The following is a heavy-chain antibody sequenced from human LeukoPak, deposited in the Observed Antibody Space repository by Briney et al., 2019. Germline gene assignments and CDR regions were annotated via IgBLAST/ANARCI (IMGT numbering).Heavy chain of an antibody. D-gene: IGHD3-16*01. CDR2: ISSSSSYI. V-gene: IGHV3-21*01. Sequence: GGSMRLSCAPSGFTFSSYSMNWVRQAPGKVLEWVSSISSSSSYIYYADSVKGRFTISRDNAKNSLYLQMKSLRAEDTAVYYCARGGGGCDYWGQGTLVTVSS. J-gene: IGHJ4*02. CDR3: ARGGGGCDY. CDR1: GFTFSSYS.